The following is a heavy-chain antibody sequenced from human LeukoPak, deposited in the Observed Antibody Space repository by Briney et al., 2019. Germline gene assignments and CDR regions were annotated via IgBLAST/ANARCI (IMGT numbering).Heavy chain of an antibody. Sequence: PGGSLRLSCVASGFTFRTYTLHWVRQAPGKGLEWVSVTSYDGGNTYYADSVKGRFTISRDNSKNTLYLQMNSLRVEDTAVYYCARGGVTTNEIDYWGQGTLVTVSS. CDR2: TSYDGGNT. D-gene: IGHD4-17*01. CDR3: ARGGVTTNEIDY. CDR1: GFTFRTYT. V-gene: IGHV3-30*04. J-gene: IGHJ4*02.